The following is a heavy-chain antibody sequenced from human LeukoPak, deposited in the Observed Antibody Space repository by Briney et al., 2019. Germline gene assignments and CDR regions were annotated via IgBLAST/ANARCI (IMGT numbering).Heavy chain of an antibody. D-gene: IGHD3-22*01. CDR2: VSYTVRT. Sequence: PSETLSLTCSVSGGSISSNYWTWIRQSPGKGLEYIGRVSYTVRTRYNPSLQRRLTISLDTSNNHFSLQLTSVSAADTAVYYCARLLDYDNSGAPDIFDIWGQGTMVTVSS. V-gene: IGHV4-59*01. CDR3: ARLLDYDNSGAPDIFDI. J-gene: IGHJ3*02. CDR1: GGSISSNY.